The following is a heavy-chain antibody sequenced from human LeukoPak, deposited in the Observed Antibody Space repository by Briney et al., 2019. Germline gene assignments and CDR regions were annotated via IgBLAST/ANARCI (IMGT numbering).Heavy chain of an antibody. CDR1: GDSISSGDYY. Sequence: SQTLSLTCTVSGDSISSGDYYWTWIRQPAGKGLEWIGRIYSSGSTNYNPSLKSRRTISLDTSKNQFSLKLSSVTAADTAVYYCARGNWNYFDYWGQGTLVTVSS. CDR3: ARGNWNYFDY. V-gene: IGHV4-61*02. D-gene: IGHD1-20*01. CDR2: IYSSGST. J-gene: IGHJ4*02.